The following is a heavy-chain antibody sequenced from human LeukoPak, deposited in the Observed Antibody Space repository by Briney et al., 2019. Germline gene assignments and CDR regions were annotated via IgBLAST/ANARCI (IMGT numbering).Heavy chain of an antibody. V-gene: IGHV3-49*04. Sequence: PGRSLRLSCTASGFTFCDYAMSWVRQAPGKGLECVGFIRSKAYGGTTEYAASVKGRFTISRDDSKSIAYLQMNSLKTEDTAVYYCTGLYYFDASALGYWGQGTLVTVSS. CDR3: TGLYYFDASALGY. CDR2: IRSKAYGGTT. D-gene: IGHD3-22*01. CDR1: GFTFCDYA. J-gene: IGHJ4*02.